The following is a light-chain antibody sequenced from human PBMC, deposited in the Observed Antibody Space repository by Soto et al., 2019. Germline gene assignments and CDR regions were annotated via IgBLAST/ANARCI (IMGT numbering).Light chain of an antibody. CDR3: SSYTSSNTWV. CDR2: EVS. Sequence: QSVLTQPASVSGSPGQSITISCTGTSSDVGGYNYVSWYQQHPGKVPRLMIYEVSNRPSGLSNRFSGSKSDNTASLTISGLQAEDEADYYCSSYTSSNTWVFDGGTKVTVL. V-gene: IGLV2-14*01. J-gene: IGLJ3*02. CDR1: SSDVGGYNY.